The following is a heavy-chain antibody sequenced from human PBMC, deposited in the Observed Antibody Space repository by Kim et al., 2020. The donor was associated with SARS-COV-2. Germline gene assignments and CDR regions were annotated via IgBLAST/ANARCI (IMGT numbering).Heavy chain of an antibody. J-gene: IGHJ4*02. Sequence: GGSLRLSCAASGFSFSSRGIHWVRQAPGKGLEWVAGISNDETYKNYADSVKGRFTISRDNSKNTVDLQMNSLRVEDTAVYYCARAREKSFDYWSQGTLVT. CDR2: ISNDETYK. CDR1: GFSFSSRG. CDR3: ARAREKSFDY. V-gene: IGHV3-30*03.